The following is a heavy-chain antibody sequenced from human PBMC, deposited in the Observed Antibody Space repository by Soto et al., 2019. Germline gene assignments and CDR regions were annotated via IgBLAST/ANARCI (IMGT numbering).Heavy chain of an antibody. CDR2: IIPIFGTA. D-gene: IGHD3-22*01. CDR3: ARGALKASSGYLYYFDY. Sequence: GASVKVSCKASGGTFSSYAISWVRQAPGQGLEWMGGIIPIFGTANYAQKFQGWVTMTRDTSISSAYMELSRLRSDDTAVYYCARGALKASSGYLYYFDYWGQGTLVTVSS. V-gene: IGHV1-69*05. J-gene: IGHJ4*02. CDR1: GGTFSSYA.